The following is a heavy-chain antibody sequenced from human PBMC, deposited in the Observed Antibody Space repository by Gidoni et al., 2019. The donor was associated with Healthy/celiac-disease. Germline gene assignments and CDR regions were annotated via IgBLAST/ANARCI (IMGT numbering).Heavy chain of an antibody. CDR3: ARWEFGGRLGELSFVDY. J-gene: IGHJ4*02. V-gene: IGHV4-34*01. D-gene: IGHD3-16*02. Sequence: QVQLQQWCAGLLKPSETLSLTCAVYGVSFSGYYWSWIRQPPGKGLEWIGEINHSGSTNYNPSLKSRVTISVDTSKNQFSLKLSSVTAADTAVYYCARWEFGGRLGELSFVDYWGQGTLVTVSS. CDR1: GVSFSGYY. CDR2: INHSGST.